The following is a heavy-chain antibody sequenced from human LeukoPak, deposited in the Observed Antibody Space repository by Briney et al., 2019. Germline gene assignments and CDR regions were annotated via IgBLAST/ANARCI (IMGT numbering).Heavy chain of an antibody. Sequence: GGSLRLSCAASGFSFSIYSMNWVRQAPGKGLEWVSSISSSSSYIYYADSVKGRFTISRDNANNSLYLQMNSLRAEDTAVYYCARWDSSGFWSGYTYYFDYWGRGTLVTVSS. V-gene: IGHV3-21*01. J-gene: IGHJ4*02. CDR3: ARWDSSGFWSGYTYYFDY. CDR2: ISSSSSYI. D-gene: IGHD3-3*01. CDR1: GFSFSIYS.